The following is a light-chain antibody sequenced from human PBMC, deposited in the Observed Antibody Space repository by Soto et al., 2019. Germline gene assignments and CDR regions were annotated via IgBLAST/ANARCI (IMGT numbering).Light chain of an antibody. CDR2: GPS. V-gene: IGKV3-20*01. Sequence: DIVFTQSPGTLSLSPGERATLSCRASQSVSSSYLAWYQQKPGQAPRLLIYGPSNRATGIPDRFSGSGSATDFTLTISRXEPEDFAVYYCQQHDTSPLTFGGGTKVDIK. CDR1: QSVSSSY. J-gene: IGKJ4*01. CDR3: QQHDTSPLT.